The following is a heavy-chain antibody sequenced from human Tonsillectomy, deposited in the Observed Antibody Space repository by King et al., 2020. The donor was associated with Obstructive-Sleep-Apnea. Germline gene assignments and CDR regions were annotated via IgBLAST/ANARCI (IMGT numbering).Heavy chain of an antibody. Sequence: DVQLVESGAEVKKPGESLKISCKGSGYRFTNYWIGWVRQMPGKGLEWMGIIYPGDSETRYSPSFQGQVTISADKSPSTIYLQWSSLKASDTAIYYCARRSPAAMDYYGMDVWGQGTTVTVSS. V-gene: IGHV5-51*01. CDR1: GYRFTNYW. CDR3: ARRSPAAMDYYGMDV. D-gene: IGHD2-2*01. J-gene: IGHJ6*02. CDR2: IYPGDSET.